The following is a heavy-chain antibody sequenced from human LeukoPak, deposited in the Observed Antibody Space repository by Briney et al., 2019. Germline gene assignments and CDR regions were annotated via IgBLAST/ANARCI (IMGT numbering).Heavy chain of an antibody. CDR3: ARASDYGDYDGWYFDL. CDR1: GGSISSYY. CDR2: IYYSGST. V-gene: IGHV4-59*01. J-gene: IGHJ2*01. D-gene: IGHD4-17*01. Sequence: SETLSLTCTVSGGSISSYYWSCILQPPGKGLEWVGYIYYSGSTNYNPSLKSRVTISVDTSKNQFSLKLSSVTAADTAVYYCARASDYGDYDGWYFDLWGRGTLVTVSS.